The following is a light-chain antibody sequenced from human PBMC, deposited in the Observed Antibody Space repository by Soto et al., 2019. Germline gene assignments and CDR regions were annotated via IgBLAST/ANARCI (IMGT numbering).Light chain of an antibody. J-gene: IGKJ1*01. V-gene: IGKV1-5*03. CDR1: QSISSW. CDR3: QQYSRASWT. CDR2: RAS. Sequence: DIQMTQSPSTLSASVGDRVIITCRASQSISSWLAWYQQKPWKAPNLLIYRASTLKSGIPSSFSGSRSVKEFTLTMSCLQLDEFATYYCQQYSRASWTFSPGTKVEI.